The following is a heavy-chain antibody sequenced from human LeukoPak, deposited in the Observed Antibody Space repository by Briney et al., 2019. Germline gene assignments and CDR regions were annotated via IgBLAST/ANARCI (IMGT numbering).Heavy chain of an antibody. Sequence: SETLSLTCTVSGGSISPYFWSWIRQPPGKGLEWIGYIYTDGSTKYNPSLKSRVTISLDTSKKQFSLKLSSVTAADTAAYYCARRQTYFDYWGQGTLVTVSS. V-gene: IGHV4-4*09. CDR2: IYTDGST. J-gene: IGHJ4*02. CDR3: ARRQTYFDY. CDR1: GGSISPYF.